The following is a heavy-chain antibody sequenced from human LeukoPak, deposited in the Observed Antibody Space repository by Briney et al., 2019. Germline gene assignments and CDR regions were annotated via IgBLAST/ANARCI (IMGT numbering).Heavy chain of an antibody. Sequence: GGSLRLSCAASGFTFSSYWMSWVRQAPGKGLEWVANIKQDRSEKYYVDSVKGRFTISRDNAKNSLYLQMNSLRAEDTAVYYCASSSSGWYTLSSFDYWGQGTLVTVSS. J-gene: IGHJ4*02. V-gene: IGHV3-7*01. CDR3: ASSSSGWYTLSSFDY. CDR1: GFTFSSYW. CDR2: IKQDRSEK. D-gene: IGHD6-19*01.